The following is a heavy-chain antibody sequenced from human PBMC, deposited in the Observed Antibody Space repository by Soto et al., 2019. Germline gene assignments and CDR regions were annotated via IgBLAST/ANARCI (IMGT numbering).Heavy chain of an antibody. J-gene: IGHJ4*02. V-gene: IGHV1-8*01. D-gene: IGHD3-22*01. CDR2: MNPNSGNT. Sequence: QVQLVQSGAEVKKPGASVKVSCKASGYTFTSYDVNWVRQATGQGLEWMGWMNPNSGNTGYAQKFQGRVTMTRNTSRSTAYMELSGLRSEDTAVYYCVRELTMIVDNWGQGTLVAVSS. CDR1: GYTFTSYD. CDR3: VRELTMIVDN.